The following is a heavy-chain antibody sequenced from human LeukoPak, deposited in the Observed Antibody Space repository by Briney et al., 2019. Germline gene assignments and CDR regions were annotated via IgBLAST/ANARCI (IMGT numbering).Heavy chain of an antibody. Sequence: SETLSLTCTVSGGSISSYYWSWIRQPPGKGLEWIGYIYYSGSTNYNLSLKSRVTISVDTSKNQFSLKLSSVTAADTAVYYCARGRYSYGSGYDYWGQGTLVTVSS. CDR3: ARGRYSYGSGYDY. V-gene: IGHV4-59*01. CDR2: IYYSGST. J-gene: IGHJ4*02. D-gene: IGHD5-18*01. CDR1: GGSISSYY.